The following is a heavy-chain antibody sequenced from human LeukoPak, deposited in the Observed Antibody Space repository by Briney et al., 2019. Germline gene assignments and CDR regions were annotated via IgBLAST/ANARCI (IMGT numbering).Heavy chain of an antibody. D-gene: IGHD5-12*01. CDR1: GFTFSSYG. CDR2: ISGSGGST. J-gene: IGHJ6*03. Sequence: PGGSLRLSCAASGFTFSSYGMSWVRQAPGKGLEWVSAISGSGGSTYYADSVKGRFTISRDNSKNTLYLQMNSLRAEDTAVYYCAKVRHSGYETDYYYYMDVWGKGTTVTVSS. CDR3: AKVRHSGYETDYYYYMDV. V-gene: IGHV3-23*01.